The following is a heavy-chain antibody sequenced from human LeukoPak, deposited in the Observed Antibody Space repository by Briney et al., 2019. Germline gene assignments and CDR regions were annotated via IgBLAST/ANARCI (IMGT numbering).Heavy chain of an antibody. CDR3: AKAAAVAGGFDY. J-gene: IGHJ4*02. CDR1: GFTFSSYA. D-gene: IGHD6-19*01. V-gene: IGHV3-30*04. CDR2: ISYDGSNK. Sequence: GRSLRLSCAASGFTFSSYAMHWVRQAPGKGLEWVAVISYDGSNKYYAGSVKGRFTISRDNSKNTLYLQMNSLRAEDTAVYYCAKAAAVAGGFDYWGQGTLVTVSS.